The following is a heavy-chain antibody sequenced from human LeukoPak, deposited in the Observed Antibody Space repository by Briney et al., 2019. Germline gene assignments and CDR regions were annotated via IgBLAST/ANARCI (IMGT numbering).Heavy chain of an antibody. CDR3: ARGSGYSTYHVDRYYFDY. J-gene: IGHJ4*02. V-gene: IGHV1-69*05. CDR2: IIPIFGTS. CDR1: GGTFSRYA. Sequence: ASVKVSCKASGGTFSRYAISWVRQAPRQGLEWMGRIIPIFGTSNYAQKLQARVTINKDESTRAATIELTGLRSEDTAVYYCARGSGYSTYHVDRYYFDYWGQGTLVTAAS. D-gene: IGHD6-13*01.